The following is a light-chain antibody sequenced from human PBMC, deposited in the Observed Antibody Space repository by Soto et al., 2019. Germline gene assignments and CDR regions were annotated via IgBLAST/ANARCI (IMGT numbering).Light chain of an antibody. V-gene: IGLV1-44*01. J-gene: IGLJ3*02. CDR3: SSYAGGNNWV. CDR2: TND. CDR1: DSNVGINF. Sequence: QSVLTQPPSASATPGQRVTISCSGSDSNVGINFVYWYQQLPGTAPKLLIYTNDQRPSGVPDRFSGSKSGNTASLTVSGLQAEDEANYYCSSYAGGNNWVFGGGTKLTVL.